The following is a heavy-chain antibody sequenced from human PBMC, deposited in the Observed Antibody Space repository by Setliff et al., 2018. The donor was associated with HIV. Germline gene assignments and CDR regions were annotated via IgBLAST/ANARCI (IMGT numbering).Heavy chain of an antibody. J-gene: IGHJ6*03. CDR1: GYTFTSYD. D-gene: IGHD4-4*01. CDR2: MNPNSGNT. Sequence: ASVKVSCKASGYTFTSYDINWVRQATGQGLEWMGWMNPNSGNTGYAQKFQGRVTITRNTSISTAYMELSSLSSEDTAVYYCARGRKYLTTVTSSYSYYMDVWGKGTTVTVSS. V-gene: IGHV1-8*02. CDR3: ARGRKYLTTVTSSYSYYMDV.